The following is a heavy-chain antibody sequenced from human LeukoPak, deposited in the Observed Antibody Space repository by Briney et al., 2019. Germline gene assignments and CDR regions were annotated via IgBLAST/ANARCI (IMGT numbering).Heavy chain of an antibody. CDR3: AREDCSSTSRYPFDY. Sequence: GGSLRLSCAACGFTFSRYWMRGVRQARGKGVEGVSYISSSGSNIYYADSVKGRFTISRDNAKNSLYLQMNSLRAEDTAVYYCAREDCSSTSRYPFDYWGQGTLVTVSS. V-gene: IGHV3-48*03. J-gene: IGHJ4*02. CDR1: GFTFSRYW. D-gene: IGHD2-2*01. CDR2: ISSSGSNI.